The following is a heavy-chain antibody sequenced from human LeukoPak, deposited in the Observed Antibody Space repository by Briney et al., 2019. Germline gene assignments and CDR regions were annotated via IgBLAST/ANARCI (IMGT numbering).Heavy chain of an antibody. CDR3: ARRYYYDSSGYYPTRSYFDY. D-gene: IGHD3-22*01. CDR1: GYSFTSYW. V-gene: IGHV5-51*01. J-gene: IGHJ4*02. Sequence: GESLKISCKGSGYSFTSYWIGWVRQMPGKGLEWMGIIYPGDSDTRYSPPFQGQVTISADKSISTAYLQWSSLKASDTAMYYCARRYYYDSSGYYPTRSYFDYWGQGTLVTVSS. CDR2: IYPGDSDT.